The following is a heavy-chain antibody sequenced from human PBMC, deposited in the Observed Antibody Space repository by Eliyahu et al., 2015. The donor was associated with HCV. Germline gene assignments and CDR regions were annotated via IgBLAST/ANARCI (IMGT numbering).Heavy chain of an antibody. D-gene: IGHD6-19*01. J-gene: IGHJ4*02. CDR2: ISWNSGSI. Sequence: EVQLVESGGGLVQPGRSLRLSCAASGFSFDDYAMHWVRQAPGXGXEGVXGISWNSGSIGYADXVKGRFTISRDNAKNSLYLQMNSLRVEDTALYYCAKDFGTGIAVAGLVDYWGQGTLVTVSS. CDR1: GFSFDDYA. CDR3: AKDFGTGIAVAGLVDY. V-gene: IGHV3-9*01.